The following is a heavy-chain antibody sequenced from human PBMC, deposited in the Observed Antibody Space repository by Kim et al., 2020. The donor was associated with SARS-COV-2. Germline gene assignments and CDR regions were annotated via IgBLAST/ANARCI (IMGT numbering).Heavy chain of an antibody. CDR2: IWYDGSNK. D-gene: IGHD3-10*01. CDR3: AKDAEFGELLSGASI. V-gene: IGHV3-33*06. Sequence: GGSLRLSCAASGFTFSSYGMHWVRQAPGKGLEWVAVIWYDGSNKYYADSVKGRFTISRDNSKNTLYLQMNSLRAEDTAVYYCAKDAEFGELLSGASIWGQGTLVTVSS. J-gene: IGHJ4*02. CDR1: GFTFSSYG.